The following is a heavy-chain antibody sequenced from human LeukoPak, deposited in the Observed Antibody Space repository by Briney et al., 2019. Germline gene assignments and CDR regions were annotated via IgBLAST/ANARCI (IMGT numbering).Heavy chain of an antibody. Sequence: PGGSLRLSCAASGFTFSDHYMSWIRQAPGKGLEWVSTIKGIGPTTYYADSVKGRFTISRDNARNSLFLQMSSLRADDTAIYYCARAGELRYMDVWGKGTAVTVSS. V-gene: IGHV3-11*04. CDR2: IKGIGPTT. CDR1: GFTFSDHY. J-gene: IGHJ6*03. D-gene: IGHD3-16*01. CDR3: ARAGELRYMDV.